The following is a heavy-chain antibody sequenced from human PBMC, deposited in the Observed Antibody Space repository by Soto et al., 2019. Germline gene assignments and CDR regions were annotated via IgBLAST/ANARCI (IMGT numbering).Heavy chain of an antibody. CDR1: GGSISSGDYY. CDR3: ARVIVLMVYATPNWFDP. Sequence: PSETLSLTCTVSGGSISSGDYYWSWIRQPPGKGLEWIGYIYYSGSTYYNPSLKSRVTISVDTSKNQFSLKLSSVTAADTAVYYCARVIVLMVYATPNWFDPWGQGTLVTVSP. J-gene: IGHJ5*02. CDR2: IYYSGST. V-gene: IGHV4-30-4*01. D-gene: IGHD2-8*01.